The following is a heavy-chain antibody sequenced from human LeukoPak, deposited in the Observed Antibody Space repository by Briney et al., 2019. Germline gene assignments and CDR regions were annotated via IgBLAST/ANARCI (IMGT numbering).Heavy chain of an antibody. CDR1: GYTFTSYY. Sequence: ASVKVSCKASGYTFTSYYMHWVRQAPGQGLEWMGIINPSGGSTSYAQRFQGRVTMTRDTSTSTVYMELSSLRSEDTAVYYCAREGAYYYDSSGYTDPYDYWGQGTLVTVSS. D-gene: IGHD3-22*01. CDR2: INPSGGST. J-gene: IGHJ4*02. V-gene: IGHV1-46*01. CDR3: AREGAYYYDSSGYTDPYDY.